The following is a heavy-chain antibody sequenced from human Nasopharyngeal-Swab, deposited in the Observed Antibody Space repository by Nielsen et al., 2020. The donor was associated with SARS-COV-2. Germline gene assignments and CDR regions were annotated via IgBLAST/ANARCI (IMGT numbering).Heavy chain of an antibody. CDR1: GFTFSSYG. J-gene: IGHJ4*02. D-gene: IGHD6-19*01. V-gene: IGHV3-33*03. Sequence: GESLKISCAASGFTFSSYGMHWVRQAPGKGLEWVSVIWHDGRFQFYADSVKGRFTVSRDNPKNTLYLQMNSLRAEDTAVYYCATEGVGDAYNSDWFDWWGQGTLVTVSS. CDR2: IWHDGRFQ. CDR3: ATEGVGDAYNSDWFDW.